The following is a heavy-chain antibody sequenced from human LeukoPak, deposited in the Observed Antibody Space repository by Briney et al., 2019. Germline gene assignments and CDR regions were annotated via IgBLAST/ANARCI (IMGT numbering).Heavy chain of an antibody. V-gene: IGHV1-69*05. J-gene: IGHJ5*02. D-gene: IGHD6-19*01. CDR1: GGTFSSYA. CDR2: IIPIFGTA. Sequence: ASVKVSCTASGGTFSSYAISWVRQAPGQGLVWMGGIIPIFGTANYAQKFQGRVTITTDESTSTAYMELSSLRSKETAVYYCARATGIAVAGNWFDPWGQGTLVTVSS. CDR3: ARATGIAVAGNWFDP.